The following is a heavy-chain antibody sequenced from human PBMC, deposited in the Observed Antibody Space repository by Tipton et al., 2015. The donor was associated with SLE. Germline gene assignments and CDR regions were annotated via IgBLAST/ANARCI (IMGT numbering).Heavy chain of an antibody. CDR3: AKDRNIAAAGGAFDT. CDR1: GFSFSSYE. CDR2: ISNNGLTI. J-gene: IGHJ3*02. V-gene: IGHV3-48*03. D-gene: IGHD6-13*01. Sequence: SLRLSCAASGFSFSSYEFNWVRQAPGEGLEWVSYISNNGLTIYYVDSVKGRFTISRDNAKNSLYLQMNSLRAEDTAVYYCAKDRNIAAAGGAFDTWGQGTMVTASS.